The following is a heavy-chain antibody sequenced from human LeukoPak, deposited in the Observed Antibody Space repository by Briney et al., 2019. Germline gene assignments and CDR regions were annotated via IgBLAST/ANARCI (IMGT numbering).Heavy chain of an antibody. V-gene: IGHV3-23*01. Sequence: HPGGSLRLSCAASGFTFSSCAMSWVRQAPGKGLEWVSAISGSGGSTYYADSVKGRFTISRDNSKNTLYLQMNSLRAEDTAVYYCAKQHIVVVTATHDYWGQGTLVTVSS. D-gene: IGHD2-21*02. CDR3: AKQHIVVVTATHDY. CDR1: GFTFSSCA. CDR2: ISGSGGST. J-gene: IGHJ4*02.